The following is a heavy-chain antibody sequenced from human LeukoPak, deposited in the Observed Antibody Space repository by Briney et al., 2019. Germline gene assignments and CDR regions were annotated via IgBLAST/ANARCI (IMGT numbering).Heavy chain of an antibody. D-gene: IGHD3-10*01. CDR3: AREFEPYYGSGSYWNNWFDP. Sequence: SETLSLTCTVSGGSISSYYWSWIRQPPGKGLEWIGYIYYSGSTNYNPSLKSRVTISVDTSKNQFSLKLSSVTAADTAVYYCAREFEPYYGSGSYWNNWFDPWGQGTLVTVSS. V-gene: IGHV4-59*01. J-gene: IGHJ5*02. CDR1: GGSISSYY. CDR2: IYYSGST.